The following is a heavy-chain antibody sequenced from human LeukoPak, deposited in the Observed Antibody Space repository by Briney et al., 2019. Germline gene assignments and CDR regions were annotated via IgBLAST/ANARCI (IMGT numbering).Heavy chain of an antibody. J-gene: IGHJ4*02. V-gene: IGHV3-30*03. CDR1: GFTFSSYG. Sequence: GGSLRLSCAASGFTFSSYGMHWVRQAPGKGLEWMAVISYDGSNKYYADSVKGRFTISRDNSKNTLYLQMNSLRAEDTAVYYCARNSRVGAPLRFAGYYWGQGTLVTVSS. CDR3: ARNSRVGAPLRFAGYY. CDR2: ISYDGSNK. D-gene: IGHD1-26*01.